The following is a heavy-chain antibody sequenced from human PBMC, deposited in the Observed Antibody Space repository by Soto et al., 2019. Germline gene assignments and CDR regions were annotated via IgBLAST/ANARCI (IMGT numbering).Heavy chain of an antibody. CDR2: INDDGIST. V-gene: IGHV3-74*01. D-gene: IGHD1-1*01. CDR1: GFTFSMYW. Sequence: EVQLVESGGGLVQPGGSLRLSCAASGFTFSMYWMHWVRQVPGKGPGWVSRINDDGISTNYADSVKGRFTISSDTAKNTLYLQMNALGVEDTAVYYCTRGPRSTSTGTGAFWGQGPLVTVSS. J-gene: IGHJ4*02. CDR3: TRGPRSTSTGTGAF.